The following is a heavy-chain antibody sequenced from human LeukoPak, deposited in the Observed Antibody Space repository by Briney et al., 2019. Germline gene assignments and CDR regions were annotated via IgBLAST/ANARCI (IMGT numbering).Heavy chain of an antibody. CDR1: GFTVSSNY. CDR2: IYSGGST. D-gene: IGHD3-9*01. Sequence: PGGSLRLSCAASGFTVSSNYMSWVRQAPGKGLEWVSVIYSGGSTYYADSVKGRFTISRDNSKNTLYLQMNSLRAEDTAVYYCARESRQDRYFDFYYGMDVWGQGTTVTVSS. CDR3: ARESRQDRYFDFYYGMDV. J-gene: IGHJ6*02. V-gene: IGHV3-66*01.